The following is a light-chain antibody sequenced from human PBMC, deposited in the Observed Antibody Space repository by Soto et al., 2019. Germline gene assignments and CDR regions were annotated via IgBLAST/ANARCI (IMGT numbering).Light chain of an antibody. CDR1: QSVSSN. CDR3: QQYYTTPLT. Sequence: EIVMTQSPATLSVSPGERVTLSCRASQSVSSNLCWFQQKLGQVPMLLIYGASTRATGIPARFSGSGSGTDFTLTISSLQAEDVAVYYCQQYYTTPLTFGGGTKVDI. CDR2: GAS. J-gene: IGKJ4*01. V-gene: IGKV3-15*01.